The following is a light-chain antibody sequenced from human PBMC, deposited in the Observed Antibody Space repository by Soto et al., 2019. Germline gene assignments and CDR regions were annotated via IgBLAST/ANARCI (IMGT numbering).Light chain of an antibody. J-gene: IGKJ2*01. CDR1: QSISSW. Sequence: DIQMTQSPSTLSASVGDRVTITCRASQSISSWLAWYQQKPGKAPKLLIYDASSLESGVPSRFSGSGSGTEFTLTISSLQPDGFATYYCQQYNSYSRTFGQGTKLEIK. CDR2: DAS. V-gene: IGKV1-5*01. CDR3: QQYNSYSRT.